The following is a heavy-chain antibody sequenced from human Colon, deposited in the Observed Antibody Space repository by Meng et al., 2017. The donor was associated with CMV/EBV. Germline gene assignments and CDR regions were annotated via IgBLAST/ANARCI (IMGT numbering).Heavy chain of an antibody. V-gene: IGHV3-53*01. CDR2: IYSDDST. D-gene: IGHD2-2*01. CDR1: GFTVSSNY. CDR3: AVASLCSSTNCYYAD. J-gene: IGHJ4*02. Sequence: GGPLRLSCAASGFTVSSNYMSWVRLAPGKGLEWVSLIYSDDSTYYADSVKGRFTISRDNSKNTLYLQMNSLRAEDTAVYYCAVASLCSSTNCYYADWGQGTLVTVSS.